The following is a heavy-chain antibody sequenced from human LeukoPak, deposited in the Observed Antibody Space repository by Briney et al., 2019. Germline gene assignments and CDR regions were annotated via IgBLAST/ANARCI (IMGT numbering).Heavy chain of an antibody. CDR3: AREGLNSYYYYYMDV. Sequence: SVKVSCKASGGTFSSYAISWVRQAPGQGLEWMGGIIPIFGTANYAQKFQGRVTITTDESTSTAYMELSSLRAEDTAVYYCAREGLNSYYYYYMDVWGKGTTVTVSS. CDR1: GGTFSSYA. V-gene: IGHV1-69*05. CDR2: IIPIFGTA. J-gene: IGHJ6*03.